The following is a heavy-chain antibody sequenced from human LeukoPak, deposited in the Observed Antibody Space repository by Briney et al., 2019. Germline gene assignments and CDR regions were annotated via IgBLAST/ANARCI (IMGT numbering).Heavy chain of an antibody. D-gene: IGHD3-3*01. CDR1: GGTFSSYA. V-gene: IGHV1-69*13. J-gene: IGHJ4*02. Sequence: SVKVSCKASGGTFSSYAISWVRQAPGQGLEWMGGIIPIFGTANYAQKFQGRVTITADESTSTAYMELSSLRSEDTAVYYCARTNAYYDFWSGYYYWGQGTLVTVSS. CDR2: IIPIFGTA. CDR3: ARTNAYYDFWSGYYY.